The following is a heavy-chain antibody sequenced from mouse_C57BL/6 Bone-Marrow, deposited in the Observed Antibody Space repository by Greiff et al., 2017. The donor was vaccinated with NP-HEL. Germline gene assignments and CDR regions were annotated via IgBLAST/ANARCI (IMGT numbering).Heavy chain of an antibody. CDR1: GFTFSDYY. CDR3: ARDGGYYGSLDY. V-gene: IGHV5-16*01. CDR2: INYDGSST. D-gene: IGHD1-1*01. J-gene: IGHJ2*01. Sequence: EVKLVESEGGLVQPGSSMKLSCTASGFTFSDYYMAWVRQVPEKGLEWVANINYDGSSTYYLDSLKSRFIISRDNAKNILYLQTSSLKSEDTATYYCARDGGYYGSLDYWGQGTTLTVSS.